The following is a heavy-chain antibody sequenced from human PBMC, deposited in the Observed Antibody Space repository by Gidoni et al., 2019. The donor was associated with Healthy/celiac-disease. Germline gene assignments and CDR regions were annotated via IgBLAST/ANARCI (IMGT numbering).Heavy chain of an antibody. CDR2: ISWDGGST. CDR1: GFTFDDYA. CDR3: AKSRDYDSSYFDY. J-gene: IGHJ4*02. D-gene: IGHD3-22*01. V-gene: IGHV3-43D*04. Sequence: EVQLVESGGVVVQTGGSLRLSCAASGFTFDDYAMHWVRQAPGKGLEWVSLISWDGGSTYYADSVKGRFTISRDNSKNSLYLQMNSLRAEDTALYYCAKSRDYDSSYFDYWGQGTLVTVSS.